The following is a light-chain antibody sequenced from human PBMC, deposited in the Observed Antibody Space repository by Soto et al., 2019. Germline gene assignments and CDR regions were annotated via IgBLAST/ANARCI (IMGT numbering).Light chain of an antibody. CDR1: QSAISN. J-gene: IGKJ4*01. CDR3: HQYYKWPLT. CDR2: DAS. Sequence: EIVMTQSPATVSVSPGERVTLSCRASQSAISNLAWYQQKPGQTPRLLIYDASTRATGIPARFIGSGSGTEFTLTISSLLSEDFAVYYCHQYYKWPLTFGGGTKVEIK. V-gene: IGKV3-15*01.